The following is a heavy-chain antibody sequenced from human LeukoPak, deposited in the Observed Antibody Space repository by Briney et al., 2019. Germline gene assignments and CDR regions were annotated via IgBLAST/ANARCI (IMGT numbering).Heavy chain of an antibody. CDR3: ARDPSGSLDH. CDR2: LSGNGYST. CDR1: GFTFSHYT. Sequence: GGSLRLSCVGSGFTFSHYTMHWVRQVAGKGLEWVSLLSGNGYSTSYGDSVKGRFTISRDNNQDSLYLEMNSLRTEDTGLYYCARDPSGSLDHWGQGTLVTVSS. D-gene: IGHD1-26*01. V-gene: IGHV3-43*01. J-gene: IGHJ4*02.